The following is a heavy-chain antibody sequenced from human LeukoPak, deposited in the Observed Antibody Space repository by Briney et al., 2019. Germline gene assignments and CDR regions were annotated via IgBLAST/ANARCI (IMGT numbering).Heavy chain of an antibody. V-gene: IGHV3-30*18. Sequence: GGSLRLSCAASGFTFSSYSMNWVRQAPGKGLEWVAVISYDGSNKYYADSVKGRFTISRDNSKNTLYLQMNSLRAEDTAVYYCAKQGRLLWFGELLNGNFDYWGQGTLVTVSS. CDR1: GFTFSSYS. D-gene: IGHD3-10*01. J-gene: IGHJ4*02. CDR3: AKQGRLLWFGELLNGNFDY. CDR2: ISYDGSNK.